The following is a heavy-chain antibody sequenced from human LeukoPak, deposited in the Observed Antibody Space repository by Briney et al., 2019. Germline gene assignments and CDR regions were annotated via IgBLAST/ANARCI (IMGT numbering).Heavy chain of an antibody. D-gene: IGHD3-3*01. CDR3: ARATIFGVVIHGGSEYWFDP. J-gene: IGHJ5*02. CDR2: MNPNSGNT. Sequence: GASVKVSCKASGYTFTTYDLNWVRQATGQGLEWMGWMNPNSGNTGYAQKFQGRVTMTRNTSISTAYMELNNLTSEDTAVYYCARATIFGVVIHGGSEYWFDPWGQGTLVTVSS. V-gene: IGHV1-8*01. CDR1: GYTFTTYD.